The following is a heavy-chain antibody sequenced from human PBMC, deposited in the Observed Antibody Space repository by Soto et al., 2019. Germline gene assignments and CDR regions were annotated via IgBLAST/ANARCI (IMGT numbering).Heavy chain of an antibody. J-gene: IGHJ5*02. D-gene: IGHD3-10*01. CDR2: ISAYNGNT. V-gene: IGHV1-18*01. CDR1: GYTFTSYG. CDR3: ARGYGSGSQYNWFDP. Sequence: ASVKVSCKASGYTFTSYGISWVRQAPGQGLEWMGWISAYNGNTNYAQKLQGRVTMTTDTSTSTAYMELRSLRSDDTAVYYCARGYGSGSQYNWFDPWGQGTLVTVSS.